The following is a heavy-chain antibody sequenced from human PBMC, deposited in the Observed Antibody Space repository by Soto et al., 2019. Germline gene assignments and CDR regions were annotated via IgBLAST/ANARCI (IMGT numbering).Heavy chain of an antibody. V-gene: IGHV4-30-4*01. Sequence: SETLSLTCSVSGGTINSGDYFWRWIHQPPGKGLEWIGSIFYTGSTYYSPSLKSRASMSMDTSKHLFSLRLRSLTAADTAVYFCARVKATLYRHYYFDYWGQGSPVTVSS. CDR1: GGTINSGDYF. CDR2: IFYTGST. J-gene: IGHJ4*02. CDR3: ARVKATLYRHYYFDY. D-gene: IGHD5-12*01.